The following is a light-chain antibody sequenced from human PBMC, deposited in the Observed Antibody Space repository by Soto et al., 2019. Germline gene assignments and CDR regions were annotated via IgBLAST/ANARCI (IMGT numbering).Light chain of an antibody. Sequence: IQLTQSPSSLPASVGDRVTITCQASQDISNYLNWFQQRPGNAPTLLISAASRLQSGVPSRFSGRGSGTDFTLTISSLQPEDFATYYCLQDYDYPRTFGQGTKVDIK. J-gene: IGKJ1*01. CDR1: QDISNY. CDR2: AAS. CDR3: LQDYDYPRT. V-gene: IGKV1-6*01.